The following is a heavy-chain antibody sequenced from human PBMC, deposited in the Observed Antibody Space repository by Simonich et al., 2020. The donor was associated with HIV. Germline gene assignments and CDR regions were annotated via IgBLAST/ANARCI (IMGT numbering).Heavy chain of an antibody. CDR1: GFTFSSYS. CDR3: ARGGSYDSSGYPFDY. V-gene: IGHV3-48*01. D-gene: IGHD3-22*01. CDR2: ISSSSSTI. J-gene: IGHJ4*02. Sequence: EVQLVESGGGLVQPGGSLRLSCAASGFTFSSYSMNWVRQAPGKGLRWVSYISSSSSTIYYADSVKGRFTISRDNAKNSLYLQMNSLRAEDTAVYYCARGGSYDSSGYPFDYWGQGTLVTVSS.